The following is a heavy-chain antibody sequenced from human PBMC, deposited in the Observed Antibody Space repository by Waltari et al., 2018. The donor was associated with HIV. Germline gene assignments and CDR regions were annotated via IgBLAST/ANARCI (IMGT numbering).Heavy chain of an antibody. V-gene: IGHV4-59*01. Sequence: QVHLQESGPGLVKPSETLSLTCTVSGGSISGYYWNWIRQPPGKGLEWIGYIYSSGSTNYSPSRQRRITISVDTSKSQFSLKRSSVTAADTAVYYCARVPGVSSIAARRFDYWGQGSLVTVSS. CDR3: ARVPGVSSIAARRFDY. D-gene: IGHD6-6*01. CDR1: GGSISGYY. CDR2: IYSSGST. J-gene: IGHJ4*02.